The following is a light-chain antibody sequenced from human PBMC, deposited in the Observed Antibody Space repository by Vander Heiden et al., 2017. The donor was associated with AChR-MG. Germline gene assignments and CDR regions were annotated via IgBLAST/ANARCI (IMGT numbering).Light chain of an antibody. V-gene: IGLV3-1*01. J-gene: IGLJ3*02. CDR2: QDS. CDR1: TLGDKY. Sequence: SYELTQPPSVSVSPGQPASIPCSGDTLGDKYACWYQQKPGQSPVLVIYQDSKRPSGIPERFSGSNSGNTATLTICGTQAMDEADYYCQAWDSSTGVFGGGTKLTVL. CDR3: QAWDSSTGV.